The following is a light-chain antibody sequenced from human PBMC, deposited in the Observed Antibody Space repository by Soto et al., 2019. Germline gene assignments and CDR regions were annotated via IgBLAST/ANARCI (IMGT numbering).Light chain of an antibody. CDR2: DAS. Sequence: DIQMTQSPSTLSVSVGDRDTITCRASQSISSWLAWYQQKPGKAPKVLIYDASSLESGVPSRFSGSGSGTEFTLTISSLQPDDFATHYCQQYNSYSSFTFGQGTKLEIK. V-gene: IGKV1-5*01. CDR3: QQYNSYSSFT. J-gene: IGKJ2*01. CDR1: QSISSW.